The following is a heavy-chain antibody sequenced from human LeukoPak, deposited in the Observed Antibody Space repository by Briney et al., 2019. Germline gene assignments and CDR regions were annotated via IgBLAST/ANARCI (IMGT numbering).Heavy chain of an antibody. CDR2: ISAYNGNT. V-gene: IGHV1-18*01. J-gene: IGHJ4*02. CDR1: GYTFTSYG. D-gene: IGHD3-22*01. CDR3: ARDNYYDSSGYLDPFDY. Sequence: ASVKVSCKASGYTFTSYGISWVRQAPGQGLEWMGWISAYNGNTNYAQKLRGRVTMTTDTSTSTAYMELRSLRSGDTAVYYCARDNYYDSSGYLDPFDYWGQGTLVTVSS.